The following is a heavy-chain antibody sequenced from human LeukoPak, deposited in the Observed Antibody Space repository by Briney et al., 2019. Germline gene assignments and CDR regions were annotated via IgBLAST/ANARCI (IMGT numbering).Heavy chain of an antibody. CDR1: GGSFSGYY. CDR3: ARYLDIAAAGTYFTPYYYYGMDV. V-gene: IGHV4-34*01. CDR2: INHSGST. D-gene: IGHD6-13*01. J-gene: IGHJ6*02. Sequence: SETLSFTCAVYGGSFSGYYWSWIRQPPGKGLEWIGEINHSGSTNYNPSLKSRVTISVDTSKNQFSLKLSSVTAADTAVYYCARYLDIAAAGTYFTPYYYYGMDVWGQGTTVTVSS.